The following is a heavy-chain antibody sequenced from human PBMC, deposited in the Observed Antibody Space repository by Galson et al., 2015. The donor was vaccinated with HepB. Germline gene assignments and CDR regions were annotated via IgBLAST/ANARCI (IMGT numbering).Heavy chain of an antibody. J-gene: IGHJ6*02. CDR1: GGTFSSYA. CDR2: IIPIFGTA. Sequence: SVKVSCKASGGTFSSYAISWVRQAPGQGLEWMGGIIPIFGTANYAQKFQGRVTITADESTSTAYMELSSLRSEDTAVYYCARTDCSGGSCYWRGAYYYYGMDVWGQGTTVTVSS. D-gene: IGHD2-15*01. CDR3: ARTDCSGGSCYWRGAYYYYGMDV. V-gene: IGHV1-69*13.